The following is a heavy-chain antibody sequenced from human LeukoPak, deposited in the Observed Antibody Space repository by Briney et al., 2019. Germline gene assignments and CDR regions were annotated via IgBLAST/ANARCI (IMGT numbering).Heavy chain of an antibody. CDR2: ITDNGGST. CDR3: AKEFSATPRAAAQTGDAFDV. J-gene: IGHJ3*01. CDR1: GFTFRRYA. Sequence: GGSLRLSCAASGFTFRRYAMSWVRQAPGKGLEWVSLITDNGGSTYYPDSVKGRFTISRDNSRNTLYLQMNSLRAEDTAVYYCAKEFSATPRAAAQTGDAFDVWGQGTMVTVSS. D-gene: IGHD7-27*01. V-gene: IGHV3-23*01.